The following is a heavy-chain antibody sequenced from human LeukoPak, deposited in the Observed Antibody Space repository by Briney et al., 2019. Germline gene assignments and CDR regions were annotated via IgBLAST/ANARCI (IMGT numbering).Heavy chain of an antibody. CDR3: ARGTTVTYLDAFDI. Sequence: SETLSLTCTVSGGSISSYYWSWIRQPPGKGLEWIGYIYYSGSTNYTPSLKSRVTISVDTSKNQFSLKLSSVTAADTAVYYCARGTTVTYLDAFDIWGQGTMVTVSS. CDR1: GGSISSYY. D-gene: IGHD4-17*01. CDR2: IYYSGST. J-gene: IGHJ3*02. V-gene: IGHV4-59*01.